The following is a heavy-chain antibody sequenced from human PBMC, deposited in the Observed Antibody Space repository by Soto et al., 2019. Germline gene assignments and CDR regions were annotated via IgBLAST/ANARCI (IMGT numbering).Heavy chain of an antibody. V-gene: IGHV3-23*01. CDR2: NSGMGGSST. Sequence: EGSLRLSCAASGFTFSTYAMSWVRQAPGKGLEWVSVNSGMGGSSTYYADSVKGRFTISRDSSKNSLYRQMNSLRAEDTAVYYCAKVLSVAPFYFDYWGQGTLVTVAS. J-gene: IGHJ4*02. CDR1: GFTFSTYA. D-gene: IGHD6-19*01. CDR3: AKVLSVAPFYFDY.